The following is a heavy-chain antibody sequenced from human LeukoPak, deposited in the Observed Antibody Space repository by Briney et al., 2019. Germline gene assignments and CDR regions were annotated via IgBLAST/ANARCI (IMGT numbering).Heavy chain of an antibody. CDR2: LSYDGSNK. CDR1: GFTFSSYG. Sequence: QAAGSLRFYCSASGFTFSSYGMLWLPQAPGKELKWAAVLSYDGSNKYYADSVKGRFTISRDNSKNTLYLQMNSLRAEDTAVYYCAKDNGWQQVSYYHYGLNVWGQGTTVSVSS. D-gene: IGHD6-13*01. V-gene: IGHV3-30*18. J-gene: IGHJ6*02. CDR3: AKDNGWQQVSYYHYGLNV.